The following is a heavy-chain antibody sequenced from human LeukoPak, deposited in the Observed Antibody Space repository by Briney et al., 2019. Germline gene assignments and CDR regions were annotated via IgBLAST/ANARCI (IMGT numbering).Heavy chain of an antibody. D-gene: IGHD5-24*01. CDR2: INHSGST. CDR3: ARGAERDFQH. V-gene: IGHV4-34*01. J-gene: IGHJ1*01. CDR1: GGSFSGYY. Sequence: PSETLSLTCAVYGGSFSGYYWSWVRQPPGKGVEWIGEINHSGSTNYNPSLKSRLTISVDTSENQFSLKLSSVTAADTAVYYCARGAERDFQHWGQGTLVTVSS.